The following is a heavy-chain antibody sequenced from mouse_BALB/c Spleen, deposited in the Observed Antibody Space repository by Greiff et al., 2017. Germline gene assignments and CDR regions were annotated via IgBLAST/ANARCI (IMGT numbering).Heavy chain of an antibody. J-gene: IGHJ4*01. CDR3: ARSGVRGGAMDY. CDR2: IYPGNVNT. D-gene: IGHD2-14*01. CDR1: GYTFTSYY. Sequence: QVQLQQSGPELVKPGASVRISCKASGYTFTSYYIHWVKQRPGQGLEWIGWIYPGNVNTKYNEKFKGKATLTADKSSSTAYMQLSSLTSEDSAVYFCARSGVRGGAMDYWGQGTSVTVSS. V-gene: IGHV1S56*01.